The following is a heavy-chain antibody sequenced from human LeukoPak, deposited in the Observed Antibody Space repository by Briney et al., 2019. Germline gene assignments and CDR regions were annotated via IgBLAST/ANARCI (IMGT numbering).Heavy chain of an antibody. CDR1: GYTFTGYY. CDR2: INPNSGGT. Sequence: ASVKVSCKASGYTFTGYYMHWVRQAPGQGLEWMGWINPNSGGTNYAQKFQGRVTMTRDTSISTAYMELSRLRSDDTAVYYCARIAPKGGSYYRFDYWGQGTLVTVSS. J-gene: IGHJ4*02. D-gene: IGHD1-26*01. V-gene: IGHV1-2*02. CDR3: ARIAPKGGSYYRFDY.